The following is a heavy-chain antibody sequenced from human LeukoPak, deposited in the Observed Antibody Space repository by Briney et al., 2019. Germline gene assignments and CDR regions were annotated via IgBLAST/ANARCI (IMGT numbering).Heavy chain of an antibody. CDR3: ATGNYGDLFDY. J-gene: IGHJ4*02. CDR1: GGTFSSYA. Sequence: ASVKVSCKASGGTFSSYAISWVRQAPGQGLEWMGGIIPIFGTANYAQKFQGRVTITADESTSTAYMELSSLRSEVTAVYYCATGNYGDLFDYWGQGTLVTVSS. V-gene: IGHV1-69*01. CDR2: IIPIFGTA. D-gene: IGHD4-17*01.